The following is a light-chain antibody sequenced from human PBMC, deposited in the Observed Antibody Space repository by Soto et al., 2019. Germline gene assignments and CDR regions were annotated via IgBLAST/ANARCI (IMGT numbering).Light chain of an antibody. Sequence: DIQMTQSPSSLSASVGDRVTITCRASQAISNYLAWFQQKPGKAPESLIYGASSLQSGVPARFSGSGSGTYFTLTISSLQTKDFATYYCQQYNTYPLTFGGGTKVEIK. J-gene: IGKJ4*01. CDR1: QAISNY. V-gene: IGKV1-16*01. CDR2: GAS. CDR3: QQYNTYPLT.